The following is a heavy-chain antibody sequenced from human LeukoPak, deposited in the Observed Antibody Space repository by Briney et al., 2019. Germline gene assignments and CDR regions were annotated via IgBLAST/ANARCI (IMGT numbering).Heavy chain of an antibody. CDR1: GCTFTSYY. Sequence: ASVKVSCKASGCTFTSYYMHWVRQAPGQGLEWMGIINPSGGSTSYAQKFQGRVTMTRDTSTSTVYMELSSLRSEDTAVYYCARSRGITIFGVVIPQPLDVWGKGTTVTVSS. CDR3: ARSRGITIFGVVIPQPLDV. CDR2: INPSGGST. V-gene: IGHV1-46*03. J-gene: IGHJ6*04. D-gene: IGHD3-3*01.